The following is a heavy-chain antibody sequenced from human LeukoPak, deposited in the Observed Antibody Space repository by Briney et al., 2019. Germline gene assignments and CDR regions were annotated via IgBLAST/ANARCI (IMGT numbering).Heavy chain of an antibody. CDR2: IIPIFGTA. J-gene: IGHJ4*02. V-gene: IGHV1-69*06. D-gene: IGHD6-6*01. CDR3: ARAMSIAARLQTIFDY. Sequence: SVKVSCKASGGTFSSYAISWVRQAPGQGLEWMGGIIPIFGTANYAQKFQGRVTITADKSTSTAYMELSSLRSEDTAVYYCARAMSIAARLQTIFDYWGQGTLVTVSS. CDR1: GGTFSSYA.